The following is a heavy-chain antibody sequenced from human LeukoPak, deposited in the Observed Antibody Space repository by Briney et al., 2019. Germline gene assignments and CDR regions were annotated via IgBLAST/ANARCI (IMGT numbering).Heavy chain of an antibody. CDR1: GVSNSSLY. J-gene: IGHJ4*02. V-gene: IGHV4-59*11. Sequence: SETLSLTCSVYGVSNSSLYCNWIRQSPGKGLEWIGYIYDSGNPNFHPSLKGRVTTSVDASKRQFSLGLTSVTAADTAVYYCAKVSASTVSGVERLGADFEYWGQGLLVTVSS. D-gene: IGHD3-3*01. CDR2: IYDSGNP. CDR3: AKVSASTVSGVERLGADFEY.